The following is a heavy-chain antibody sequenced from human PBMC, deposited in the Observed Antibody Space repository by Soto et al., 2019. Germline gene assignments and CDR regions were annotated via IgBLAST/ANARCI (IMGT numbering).Heavy chain of an antibody. CDR1: GGSVSSGSYY. V-gene: IGHV4-61*01. CDR3: ARTGDSSGYYYYYYYGMDV. D-gene: IGHD3-22*01. CDR2: IYYSGST. J-gene: IGHJ6*02. Sequence: SEALSLTCTVSGGSVSSGSYYWSWIRQPPGKGLEWIGYIYYSGSTNYNPSLKSRVTISVDTSKNQFSLKLSSVTAADTAVYYCARTGDSSGYYYYYYYGMDVWGQGTTVTVSS.